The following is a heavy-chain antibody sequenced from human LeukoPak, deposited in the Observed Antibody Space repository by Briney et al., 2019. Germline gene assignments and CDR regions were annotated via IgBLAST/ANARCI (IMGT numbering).Heavy chain of an antibody. J-gene: IGHJ4*02. V-gene: IGHV5-51*01. CDR3: ARQITLVAPSDY. CDR2: FHPGDSDT. Sequence: GESLKISRQGSGYSFTSFWIAWVRQMPGKGLEWMGIFHPGDSDTRYSPSFQGQVTISADKSISTAYLQWSSLKASDTAMYYCARQITLVAPSDYWGQGTLVTVSS. CDR1: GYSFTSFW. D-gene: IGHD4-23*01.